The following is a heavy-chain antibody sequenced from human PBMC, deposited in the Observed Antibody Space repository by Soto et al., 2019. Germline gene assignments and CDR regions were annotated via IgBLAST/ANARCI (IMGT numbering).Heavy chain of an antibody. CDR2: IDPSDSYT. D-gene: IGHD3-3*01. J-gene: IGHJ6*02. V-gene: IGHV5-10-1*01. Sequence: GESLKISCNGSGYSFTSYWISWVRQMPGKGLEWMGRIDPSDSYTNYSPSFQGHVTISADKSISTAYLQWSSLKASDTAMYYCARRLRFLEWLSNGYYGMDVWGQGTKVTVYS. CDR3: ARRLRFLEWLSNGYYGMDV. CDR1: GYSFTSYW.